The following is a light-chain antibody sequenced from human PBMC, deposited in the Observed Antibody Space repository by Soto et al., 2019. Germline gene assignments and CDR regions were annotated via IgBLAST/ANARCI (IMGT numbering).Light chain of an antibody. CDR2: GAS. Sequence: EIVLTQSPGTLSLSPGEGATLSCRASQSISSNFLAWYQQKRGQAPRLLIHGASNRATGIPDRFSGSGSGTDFTLTITTLEPEDFAVYYCQQYGGSPRTFGQGTKVQAK. CDR3: QQYGGSPRT. CDR1: QSISSNF. J-gene: IGKJ1*01. V-gene: IGKV3-20*01.